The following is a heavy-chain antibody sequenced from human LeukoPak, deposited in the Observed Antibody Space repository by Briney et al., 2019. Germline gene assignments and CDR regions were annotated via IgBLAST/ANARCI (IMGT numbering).Heavy chain of an antibody. D-gene: IGHD3-3*01. Sequence: GGSLRLSCAASGFTFNSYWMSWVRQAAGKGLEWVANIKQDGSEKYYVDSAKGRFTISRDNAKNSLYLQMTSLRAEDTAVYYCARDDPTRFWSGSPFYWGQGTLVTVSS. CDR1: GFTFNSYW. CDR2: IKQDGSEK. CDR3: ARDDPTRFWSGSPFY. V-gene: IGHV3-7*01. J-gene: IGHJ4*02.